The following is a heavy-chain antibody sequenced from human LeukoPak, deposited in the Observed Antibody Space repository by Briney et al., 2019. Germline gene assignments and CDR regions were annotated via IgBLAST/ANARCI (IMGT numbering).Heavy chain of an antibody. CDR1: GGSINSYY. V-gene: IGHV4-4*07. Sequence: SETLSLTCTVSGGSINSYYWSWIRQPAGKGLEWIGRIYTSGSTNYNPSLKSRVTMSVDTSKNQFPLKLSSVTAADTAVYYCAREPMVRGVLSYYYYGMDVWGQGTTVTVSS. CDR3: AREPMVRGVLSYYYYGMDV. D-gene: IGHD3-10*01. J-gene: IGHJ6*02. CDR2: IYTSGST.